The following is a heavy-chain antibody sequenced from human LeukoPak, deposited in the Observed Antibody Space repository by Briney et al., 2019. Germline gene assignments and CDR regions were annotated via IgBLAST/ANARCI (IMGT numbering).Heavy chain of an antibody. CDR1: GFSFSSYS. Sequence: GGSLRLSCAASGFSFSSYSMNWVRQAPGKGLEWVANIKQDGSEKNYVDSAKGRFTISRDNAENSIYLQMSSLRAEDTAVYYCARELGDAFDFWGQGTVATVSS. J-gene: IGHJ3*01. CDR2: IKQDGSEK. V-gene: IGHV3-7*01. CDR3: ARELGDAFDF.